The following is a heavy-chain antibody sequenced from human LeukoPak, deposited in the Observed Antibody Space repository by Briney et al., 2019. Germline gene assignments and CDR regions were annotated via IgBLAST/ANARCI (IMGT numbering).Heavy chain of an antibody. V-gene: IGHV4-31*03. Sequence: PSETLSLTCTVSGASFNSDDQYWNWIRQGPGKGLEWIGSIHPSGMLYNNPSLESRVTMSRDTSKTQFSLNLDSVTAADTAVYFCSRGLDSRKLGYWGQGILVTVSS. D-gene: IGHD3-22*01. CDR2: IHPSGML. CDR3: SRGLDSRKLGY. CDR1: GASFNSDDQY. J-gene: IGHJ4*02.